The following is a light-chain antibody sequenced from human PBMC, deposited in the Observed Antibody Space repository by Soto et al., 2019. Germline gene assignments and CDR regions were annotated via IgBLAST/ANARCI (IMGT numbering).Light chain of an antibody. J-gene: IGKJ1*01. V-gene: IGKV3-20*01. CDR2: GAS. CDR1: QSVTSSY. CDR3: QQYGSSPRT. Sequence: EIVLTQSPGTLSLSPGEGATLSCRASQSVTSSYLAWYQEKPGQAPRLVIYGASSRAIDIPHRFSGSGSGTYFTLTINRLEPEDFAVYYCQQYGSSPRTFGQGTKVEIK.